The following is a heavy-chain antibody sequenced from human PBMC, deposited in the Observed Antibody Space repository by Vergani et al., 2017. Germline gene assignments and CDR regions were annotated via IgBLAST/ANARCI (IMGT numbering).Heavy chain of an antibody. J-gene: IGHJ4*02. CDR3: ARSIVYRTSGSCRPYYFDL. D-gene: IGHD2-15*01. Sequence: QVQLVQSGAAVKKPGASAKVSCTASGYIFKNYYMHWLRLAPGQGFQWMGVVNFVTGAATSPQKFEGRITMTRDTSTATFYMDLSSLKYEDTAIYYCARSIVYRTSGSCRPYYFDLWGQGTLVTVSS. V-gene: IGHV1-46*02. CDR2: VNFVTGAA. CDR1: GYIFKNYY.